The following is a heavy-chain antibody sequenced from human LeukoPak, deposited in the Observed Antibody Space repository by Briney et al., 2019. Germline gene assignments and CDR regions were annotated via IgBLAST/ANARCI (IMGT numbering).Heavy chain of an antibody. D-gene: IGHD6-19*01. J-gene: IGHJ3*02. CDR1: GFTFSSYS. CDR3: ARDRRGGIAVAGTRAFDI. CDR2: ISSSSSYI. Sequence: PGGSLRLSCAASGFTFSSYSMNWVRQAPGKGLEWVSSISSSSSYIYYADSVKGRFTISRDNAKNSLYLQMNSLRAEDTAVYYCARDRRGGIAVAGTRAFDIWGQGTMVTVSS. V-gene: IGHV3-21*01.